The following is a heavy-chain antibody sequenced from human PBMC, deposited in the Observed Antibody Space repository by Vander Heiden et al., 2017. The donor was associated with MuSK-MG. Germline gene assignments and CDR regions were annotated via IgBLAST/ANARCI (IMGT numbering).Heavy chain of an antibody. CDR1: GFIFSTYS. CDR3: ARDDCSSISCSDAFDI. J-gene: IGHJ3*02. Sequence: EVQLVESGGGLVKPGGSLRLSCATSGFIFSTYSMNWVRQAPGKGLEWVASISSRSDIYYADSAKGRFTISRDNAKNSLFLQMNSLRAEETAVYYCARDDCSSISCSDAFDIWGQGTMVTVSS. D-gene: IGHD2-2*01. CDR2: ISSRSDI. V-gene: IGHV3-21*01.